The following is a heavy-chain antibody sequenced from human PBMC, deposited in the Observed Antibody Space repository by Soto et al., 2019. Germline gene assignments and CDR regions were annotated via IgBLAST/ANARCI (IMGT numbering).Heavy chain of an antibody. V-gene: IGHV1-18*04. D-gene: IGHD5-12*01. CDR3: ARLLDFYSGYDERWFDP. Sequence: ASVKVSCKASGYTFTSYGISWVRQAPGQGLEWMGWISAYNGNTNYAQKLQGRVTMTTDTSTSTAYMELRSLRSDDTAVYYCARLLDFYSGYDERWFDPWGQGTLVTVPQ. CDR2: ISAYNGNT. J-gene: IGHJ5*02. CDR1: GYTFTSYG.